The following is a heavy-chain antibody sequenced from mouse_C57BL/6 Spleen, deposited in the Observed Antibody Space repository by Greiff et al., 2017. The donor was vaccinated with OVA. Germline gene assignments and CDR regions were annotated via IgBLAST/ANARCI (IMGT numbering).Heavy chain of an antibody. CDR3: TTPDGPCAY. CDR1: GFNIKDDY. Sequence: EVQLQQSGAELVRPGASVKLSCTASGFNIKDDYMHWVKQRPEQGLEWIGWIDPENGDTEYASKFQGKATITADTSSNTAYLQLSSLTSEDTAVYYCTTPDGPCAYWGQGTLVTVSA. CDR2: IDPENGDT. D-gene: IGHD2-3*01. V-gene: IGHV14-4*01. J-gene: IGHJ3*01.